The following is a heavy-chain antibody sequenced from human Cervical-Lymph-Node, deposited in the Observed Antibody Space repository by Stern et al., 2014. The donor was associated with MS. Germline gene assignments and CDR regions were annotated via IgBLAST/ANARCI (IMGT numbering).Heavy chain of an antibody. D-gene: IGHD1-26*01. V-gene: IGHV5-51*01. CDR1: GYSFTSYW. CDR3: ARMGEYFDT. J-gene: IGHJ4*02. Sequence: EVQLVQSGAEVKKPGESLKISCKASGYSFTSYWIGWVRQMPGKGLEGMGIIYPRDSDTRDNPSFQGQVTISVDKSINTAYLQWSSLKASDTTMYYCARMGEYFDTWGQGTLVTVSS. CDR2: IYPRDSDT.